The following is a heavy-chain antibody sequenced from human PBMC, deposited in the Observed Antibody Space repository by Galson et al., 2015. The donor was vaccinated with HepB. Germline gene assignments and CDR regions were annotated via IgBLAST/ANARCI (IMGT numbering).Heavy chain of an antibody. V-gene: IGHV3-48*04. CDR1: GFTFSSYS. D-gene: IGHD3-10*01. J-gene: IGHJ4*02. CDR2: ISSSSSTI. Sequence: SLRLSCAASGFTFSSYSMNWVRQAPGKGLEWVSYISSSSSTIYYADSVKGRFTISRDNAKNSLYLQMNSLRAEDTAVYYCARDYGFGELDYWGQGTLVTVSS. CDR3: ARDYGFGELDY.